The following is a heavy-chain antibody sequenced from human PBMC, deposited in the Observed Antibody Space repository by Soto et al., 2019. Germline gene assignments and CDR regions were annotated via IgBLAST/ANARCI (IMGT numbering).Heavy chain of an antibody. J-gene: IGHJ4*02. CDR3: AKESYGDLDY. Sequence: QVQLVESGGGVVQPGRSLRLSCAASGFTFSSYGMHWVRQAPGKGLGWVAVISYDGSNKYYADSVKGRFTISRDNSKNTLYLQMNSLRAEDTAVYYCAKESYGDLDYWGQGTLVTVSS. V-gene: IGHV3-30*18. CDR1: GFTFSSYG. D-gene: IGHD4-17*01. CDR2: ISYDGSNK.